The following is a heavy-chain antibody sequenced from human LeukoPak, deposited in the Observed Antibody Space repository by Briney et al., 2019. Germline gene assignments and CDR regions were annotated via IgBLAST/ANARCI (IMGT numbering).Heavy chain of an antibody. CDR3: AADSGSYDNGVY. Sequence: PSETLSLTCAVYGGSFSGYYWSWIRQPPGKGLEWIGEINHSGSANYNPSLKSRVTISVDTSKNQFSLKLSSVTAADTAVYYCAADSGSYDNGVYWGQGTLVTVSS. V-gene: IGHV4-34*01. J-gene: IGHJ4*02. CDR1: GGSFSGYY. CDR2: INHSGSA. D-gene: IGHD1-26*01.